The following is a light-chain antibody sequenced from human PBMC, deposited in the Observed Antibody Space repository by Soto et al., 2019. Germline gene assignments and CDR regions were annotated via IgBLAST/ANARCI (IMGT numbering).Light chain of an antibody. CDR2: EVT. V-gene: IGLV2-14*01. CDR1: MRDVGGYNL. Sequence: QSALTQPASVSGSPGQSITISCAGTMRDVGGYNLVSWYQQHPGRAPQLILYEVTKRPSGVSNRFSGSKSGNTASLNISGLQAEDEADYYCISYTGSSTSYVFGTGTKLTVL. J-gene: IGLJ1*01. CDR3: ISYTGSSTSYV.